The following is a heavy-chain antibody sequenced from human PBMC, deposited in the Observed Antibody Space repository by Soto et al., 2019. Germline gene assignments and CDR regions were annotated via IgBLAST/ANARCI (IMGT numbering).Heavy chain of an antibody. D-gene: IGHD2-21*02. J-gene: IGHJ4*02. CDR1: GFTVSSNH. V-gene: IGHV3-53*01. CDR3: ARLVTGIDS. Sequence: EVQLVESGGGLIQPGGSLRLSCAAFGFTVSSNHMNWVRQAPGKGLECVSVIYSSGITYYADSVKGRFSISRDSSKNTLYLQMNSLRAEDTAVYYCARLVTGIDSWGQGTPVTVSS. CDR2: IYSSGIT.